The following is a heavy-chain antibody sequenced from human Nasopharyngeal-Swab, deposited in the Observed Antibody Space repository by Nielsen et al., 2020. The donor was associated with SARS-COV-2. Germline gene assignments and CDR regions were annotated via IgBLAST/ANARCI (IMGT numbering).Heavy chain of an antibody. CDR3: ARERGGGYGDY. V-gene: IGHV3-48*04. CDR1: GFTFSPYT. D-gene: IGHD5-12*01. CDR2: ITSGNSV. Sequence: GASLKISCATSGFTFSPYTMTWVRQAPGKGLQWISYITSGNSVQYADSVRGRFTISRDTAKNSLYLQMNSLTAEDTAVYYCARERGGGYGDYWGQGTLVTVSS. J-gene: IGHJ4*02.